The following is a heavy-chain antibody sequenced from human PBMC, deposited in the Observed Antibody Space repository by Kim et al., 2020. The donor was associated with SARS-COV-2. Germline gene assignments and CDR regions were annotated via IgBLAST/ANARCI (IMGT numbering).Heavy chain of an antibody. CDR1: GFTFSSYG. CDR3: AKVGHRDGYNSRYYYDMDV. D-gene: IGHD5-12*01. V-gene: IGHV3-30*18. CDR2: ISYDGSNK. J-gene: IGHJ6*02. Sequence: GGSLRLSCAASGFTFSSYGMHWVRQAPGKGLEWVAVISYDGSNKYYADSVKGRFTISRDNSKNTLYLQMNSLRAEDTAVYYCAKVGHRDGYNSRYYYDMDVWGQGTTVTVSS.